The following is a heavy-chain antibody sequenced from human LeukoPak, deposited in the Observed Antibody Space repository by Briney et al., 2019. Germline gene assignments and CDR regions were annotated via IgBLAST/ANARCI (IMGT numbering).Heavy chain of an antibody. D-gene: IGHD5/OR15-5a*01. CDR2: INRDGGKT. CDR1: GFDFHAFD. J-gene: IGHJ6*02. V-gene: IGHV3-43*02. CDR3: STWAFYHSLDV. Sequence: GGSLRLSCAASGFDFHAFDMQWIRQAPGKGLEWVSFINRDGGKTYYADSVRGRFTIARDNSKNSLYLQMNSLRTEDTAFYYCSTWAFYHSLDVWGQGTTVTVSS.